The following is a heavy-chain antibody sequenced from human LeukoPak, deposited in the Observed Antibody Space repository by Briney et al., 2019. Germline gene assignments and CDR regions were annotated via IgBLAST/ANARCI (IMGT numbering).Heavy chain of an antibody. CDR1: GGSFSGYY. V-gene: IGHV4-34*01. CDR3: AREDYGGYYFDY. CDR2: INQSGST. Sequence: PSETLSLTCAVYGGSFSGYYWSWIRQPPGKGLEWIGEINQSGSTNYNPSLKSRVTISVDTSKNQFSLKLSSVTAADTAVYYCAREDYGGYYFDYWGQGTLVTVSS. D-gene: IGHD4-17*01. J-gene: IGHJ4*02.